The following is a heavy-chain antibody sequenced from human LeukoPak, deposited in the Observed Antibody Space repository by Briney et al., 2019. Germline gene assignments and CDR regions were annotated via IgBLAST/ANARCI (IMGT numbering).Heavy chain of an antibody. D-gene: IGHD2-21*02. CDR2: IYYSGST. CDR1: GGSISSYY. Sequence: SETLSLTCTVSGGSISSYYWSWIRQPPGKGLEWIGYIYYSGSTNYNPSLKSRVTISVDTSKNQFSLKLSSVTAADTAVYYCARVSDGYCGGDCYYYYMDVWGKGTTVTVSS. V-gene: IGHV4-59*01. J-gene: IGHJ6*03. CDR3: ARVSDGYCGGDCYYYYMDV.